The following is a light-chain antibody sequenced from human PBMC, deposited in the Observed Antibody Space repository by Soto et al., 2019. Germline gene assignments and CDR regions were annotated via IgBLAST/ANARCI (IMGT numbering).Light chain of an antibody. J-gene: IGKJ5*01. Sequence: DIQMTQFPSTLSASVGDRVTITCRASQSISSWLAWYQQKPGKAPKLLIYDASNLETGVPSRFSGSGSGTDFTFTISSLQPEDFATYYCQQSYSTPPITFGQGTRLEI. V-gene: IGKV1-39*01. CDR2: DAS. CDR1: QSISSW. CDR3: QQSYSTPPIT.